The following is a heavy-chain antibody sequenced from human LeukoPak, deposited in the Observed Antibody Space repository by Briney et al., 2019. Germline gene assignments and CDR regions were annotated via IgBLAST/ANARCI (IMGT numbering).Heavy chain of an antibody. CDR1: GYTFTSYG. CDR2: ISAYNGNT. V-gene: IGHV1-18*01. J-gene: IGHJ4*02. D-gene: IGHD2-2*02. CDR3: VRPSIPFFLGPVDY. Sequence: ASVKVSCKTSGYTFTSYGISWVRQAPGQGLEWMGWISAYNGNTNYAQKLQGRVTMTTDTSTSTAYMELRSLRSDDTAVYYCVRPSIPFFLGPVDYWGQGTLVTVSS.